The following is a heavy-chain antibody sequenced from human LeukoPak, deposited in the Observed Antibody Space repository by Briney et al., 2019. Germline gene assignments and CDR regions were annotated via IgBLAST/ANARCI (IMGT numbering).Heavy chain of an antibody. V-gene: IGHV4-59*08. Sequence: SKTLSLTCTVSGGSISSYYWSWIRQPPGKGLEWIGYIYYSGSTNYNPSLKSRVTISVDTSKNQFSLKLSSVTAADTAVYYCARFEYYYYGMDVWGQGTTVTVSS. CDR2: IYYSGST. CDR3: ARFEYYYYGMDV. J-gene: IGHJ6*02. CDR1: GGSISSYY. D-gene: IGHD3-9*01.